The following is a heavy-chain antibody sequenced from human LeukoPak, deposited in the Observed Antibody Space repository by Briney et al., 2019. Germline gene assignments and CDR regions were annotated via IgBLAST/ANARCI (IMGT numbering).Heavy chain of an antibody. V-gene: IGHV3-23*01. CDR3: AKDSDSSGSIGPSYFDY. J-gene: IGHJ4*02. CDR1: GFTFSSYG. CDR2: ISGSGGST. Sequence: GGSLRLSCAASGFTFSSYGMSWVRQAPGKGLEGVSVISGSGGSTYYADSVKGRFTISRDNSRNTVYLQVNSLRAEDTAVYYCAKDSDSSGSIGPSYFDYWGQGTLVTVSS. D-gene: IGHD3-22*01.